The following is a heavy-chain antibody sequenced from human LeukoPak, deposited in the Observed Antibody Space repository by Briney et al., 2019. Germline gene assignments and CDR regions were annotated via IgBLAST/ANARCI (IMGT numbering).Heavy chain of an antibody. V-gene: IGHV3-9*01. Sequence: GGSLRLPCAASGFTFDDYAMHWVRQAPGKGLEWVSGISWNSGSIGYADSVKGRFTISRDNAKNSLYLQMNSLRAEDTALYYCAKAGHWGQGTLVAVSS. J-gene: IGHJ4*02. CDR3: AKAGH. CDR2: ISWNSGSI. CDR1: GFTFDDYA.